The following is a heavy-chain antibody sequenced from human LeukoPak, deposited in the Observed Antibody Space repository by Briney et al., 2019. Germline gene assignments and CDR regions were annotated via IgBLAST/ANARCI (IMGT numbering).Heavy chain of an antibody. CDR2: IYSGGST. CDR3: ASSYRDFDWLWKRYFDL. J-gene: IGHJ2*01. CDR1: GFTVSSNY. D-gene: IGHD3-9*01. V-gene: IGHV3-66*01. Sequence: GGSLRLSCAASGFTVSSNYMSWVRQAPGKGLEWVSVIYSGGSTYYADSVKGSFTISRDNSKNTLYLQMNSLRAEDTAVYYCASSYRDFDWLWKRYFDLWGRGTLVTVSS.